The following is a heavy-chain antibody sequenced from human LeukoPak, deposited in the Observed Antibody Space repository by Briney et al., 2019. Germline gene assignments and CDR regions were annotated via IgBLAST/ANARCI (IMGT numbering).Heavy chain of an antibody. V-gene: IGHV3-30-3*01. CDR3: ARDLVGVVAGSPYWYFDL. Sequence: GRSLRLSCAASGFTFSSYAMHWVRQAPGKGLEWVAVISYDGSNKYYADSVKGRFTISRDNSKNTLYLQMNSLRAEDTAVYYCARDLVGVVAGSPYWYFDLWGRGTLVSVSS. CDR2: ISYDGSNK. CDR1: GFTFSSYA. D-gene: IGHD6-19*01. J-gene: IGHJ2*01.